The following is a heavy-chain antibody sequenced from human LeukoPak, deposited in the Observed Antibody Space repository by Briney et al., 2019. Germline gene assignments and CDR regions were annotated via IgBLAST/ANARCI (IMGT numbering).Heavy chain of an antibody. V-gene: IGHV3-23*01. CDR1: GFTFSSYA. CDR3: AKDCSSTSCYNWFDP. D-gene: IGHD2-2*01. J-gene: IGHJ5*02. Sequence: PGGSLRLSCAASGFTFSSYAMSWVRQAPGQGLEGVSGISGSGGSTYYAGSVKGRFTMSIDNSKNTLYLQMNSLRAADTAVYYCAKDCSSTSCYNWFDPWNQGTLVTVSS. CDR2: ISGSGGST.